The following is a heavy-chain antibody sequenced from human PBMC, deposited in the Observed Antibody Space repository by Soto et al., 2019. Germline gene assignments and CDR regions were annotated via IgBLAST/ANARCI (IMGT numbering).Heavy chain of an antibody. CDR1: GYTFTNHP. J-gene: IGHJ5*02. Sequence: QLVQPGGEVRPPGASVKVSCKGSGYTFTNHPISWVRQGPGLGLQWMGWINPYNGNTSYSQHFQGRISLTMDTSTTTTFMELRSLTSGDTAMYYGARGMYHVWGPWGPGTLVTVSS. D-gene: IGHD3-16*01. V-gene: IGHV1-18*04. CDR3: ARGMYHVWGP. CDR2: INPYNGNT.